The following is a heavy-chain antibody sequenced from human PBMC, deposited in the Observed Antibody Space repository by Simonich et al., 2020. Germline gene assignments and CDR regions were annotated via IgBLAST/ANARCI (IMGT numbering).Heavy chain of an antibody. CDR1: GFTFSSYW. V-gene: IGHV3-74*01. Sequence: EVQLVESGGGLVQPGGSLRLSCVASGFTFSSYWMHWVRQAPGMGRFGGERINSDRNTTSNADSVKGRFTISRDNAKNTLYLQMNSLRAEDTAVYYCARGGWSSSWYYWGQGTLVTVSS. CDR2: INSDRNTT. CDR3: ARGGWSSSWYY. J-gene: IGHJ4*02. D-gene: IGHD6-13*01.